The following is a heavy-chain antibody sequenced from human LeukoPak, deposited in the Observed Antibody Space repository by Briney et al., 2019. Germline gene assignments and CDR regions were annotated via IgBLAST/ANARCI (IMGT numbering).Heavy chain of an antibody. CDR1: GFTFSNYA. J-gene: IGHJ4*02. V-gene: IGHV3-23*01. D-gene: IGHD6-13*01. Sequence: GGSLRLSCAASGFTFSNYAMGWVRQAPGKGLEWVSVFSGSGGNTYYADSVKGRFTISRDNSKNTLYLQMNSLRVEDTAVYFCAKGTAHSSSHPYYFDYWGQGTLVTVSS. CDR2: FSGSGGNT. CDR3: AKGTAHSSSHPYYFDY.